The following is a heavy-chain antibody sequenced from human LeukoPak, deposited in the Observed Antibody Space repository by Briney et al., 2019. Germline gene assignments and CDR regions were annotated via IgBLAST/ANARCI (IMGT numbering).Heavy chain of an antibody. CDR2: IYWDDAK. CDR1: GLSLRTRGEG. J-gene: IGHJ4*02. Sequence: ASGPTLVKPAQTLTLTCTFSGLSLRTRGEGVGWIRQPPGKGLEWLTLIYWDDAKSYSPSRESRLTITKENSKREVVLTITTMDPVDTATYYCAPSQRGYSYLSLFDYWGQGTLVTVSS. CDR3: APSQRGYSYLSLFDY. V-gene: IGHV2-5*02. D-gene: IGHD5-18*01.